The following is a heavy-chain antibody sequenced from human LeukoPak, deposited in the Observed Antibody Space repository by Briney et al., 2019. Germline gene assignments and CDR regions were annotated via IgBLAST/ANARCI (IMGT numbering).Heavy chain of an antibody. V-gene: IGHV3-21*01. CDR2: ISSSSSYI. CDR3: ASLVTTRGDNWFDP. J-gene: IGHJ5*02. CDR1: GFTFSRFG. D-gene: IGHD4-17*01. Sequence: GGSLRLSCTASGFTFSRFGMHWVRRAPGKGPEWVSSISSSSSYIYYADSVKGRFTISRDNAKNSLYLQMNSLRAEDTAVYYCASLVTTRGDNWFDPWGQGTLVTVSS.